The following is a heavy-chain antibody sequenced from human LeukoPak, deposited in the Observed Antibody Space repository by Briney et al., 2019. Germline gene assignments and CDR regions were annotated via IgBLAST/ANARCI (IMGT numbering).Heavy chain of an antibody. J-gene: IGHJ5*02. V-gene: IGHV3-7*01. Sequence: GGSLRLSCAASGFTFSDYYMSWVRQAPGKGLEWVANVKQDGSEQFYVDSVKGRFTISRDNAKNSLYLQMNTLRAEDTAVYYCARDRYTVSGTNWFDPWGQGTLVTVSP. D-gene: IGHD1-1*01. CDR2: VKQDGSEQ. CDR1: GFTFSDYY. CDR3: ARDRYTVSGTNWFDP.